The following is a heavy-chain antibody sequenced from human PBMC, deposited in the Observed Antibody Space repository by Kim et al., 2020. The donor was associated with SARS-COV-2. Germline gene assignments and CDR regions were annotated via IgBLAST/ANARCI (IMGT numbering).Heavy chain of an antibody. J-gene: IGHJ6*02. CDR1: GFTFSSHA. V-gene: IGHV3-23*01. D-gene: IGHD2-15*01. CDR3: AAGVCIGGSWEYYYGLDV. Sequence: GGSLRLSCAGSGFTFSSHAMTWVRQTPGNGLEWVSAISGDGDTTFYADSVKGRFTITRDNSKNTLYLQMNSLRAEDSAVYYCAAGVCIGGSWEYYYGLDVWGQGTTVTVSS. CDR2: ISGDGDTT.